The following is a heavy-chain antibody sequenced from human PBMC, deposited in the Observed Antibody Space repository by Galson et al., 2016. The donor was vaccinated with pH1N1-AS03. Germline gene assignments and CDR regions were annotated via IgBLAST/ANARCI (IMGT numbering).Heavy chain of an antibody. CDR3: AREMGVTTFDY. V-gene: IGHV3-21*01. Sequence: SLRLSCAASGFTFSNYVINWVRQAPGKGLEWVSSITSSTKYIYYADSVKGRFTISRDNAKNSLFLQMNSLRAEDTAVYYCAREMGVTTFDYWGQGTLVTVSS. CDR2: ITSSTKYI. D-gene: IGHD1-26*01. J-gene: IGHJ4*02. CDR1: GFTFSNYV.